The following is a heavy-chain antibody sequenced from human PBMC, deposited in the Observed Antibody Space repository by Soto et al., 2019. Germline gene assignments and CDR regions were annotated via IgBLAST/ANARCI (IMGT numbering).Heavy chain of an antibody. J-gene: IGHJ5*02. V-gene: IGHV4-31*09. CDR3: VRRPRELGIITFHWDP. CDR2: IYYSGST. CDR1: GGSISSGGYY. Sequence: SETLSLTCTVSGGSISSGGYYWSWIRQHPGKGLEWIGYIYYSGSTYYNPSLKSRVTISVDKSKNQFSLKVISVTAADTAVYYCVRRPRELGIITFHWDPWGQGTLVTVSS. D-gene: IGHD3-16*01.